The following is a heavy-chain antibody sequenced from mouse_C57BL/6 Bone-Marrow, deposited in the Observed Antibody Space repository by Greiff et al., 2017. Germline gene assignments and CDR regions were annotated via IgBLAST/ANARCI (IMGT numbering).Heavy chain of an antibody. V-gene: IGHV1-69*01. CDR1: GYTFTSYW. CDR3: ARRGSSDAMDY. D-gene: IGHD1-1*01. CDR2: IDPSDSYT. Sequence: QVHVKQPGAELVMPGASVKLSCKASGYTFTSYWMHWVKQRPGQGLEWIGEIDPSDSYTNYNQKFKGKSTLTVDKSSSTAYMQLSSLTSEDSAVYYCARRGSSDAMDYWGQGTSVTVSS. J-gene: IGHJ4*01.